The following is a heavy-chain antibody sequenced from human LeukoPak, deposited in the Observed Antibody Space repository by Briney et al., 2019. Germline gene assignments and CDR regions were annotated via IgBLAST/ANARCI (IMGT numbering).Heavy chain of an antibody. V-gene: IGHV1-46*01. CDR3: ARDFLGTNYYDSMGY. CDR2: INPSGGST. D-gene: IGHD3-22*01. J-gene: IGHJ4*02. CDR1: GYTFTSYY. Sequence: ASVNVSCKASGYTFTSYYMHWVRQAPGQGLEWMGIINPSGGSTSYAQKFQGRVTMTRDTSTSTVYMELSSLGSEDTAVYYCARDFLGTNYYDSMGYWGQGTLVTVSS.